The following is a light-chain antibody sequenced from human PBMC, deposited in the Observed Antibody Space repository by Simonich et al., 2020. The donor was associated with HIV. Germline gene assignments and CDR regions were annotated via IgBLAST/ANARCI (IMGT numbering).Light chain of an antibody. Sequence: QSALTPPRSVSGSPGQSVTISCPGTSSDFGDYNFVAWHQPHPGKAPKIMIYDVSKRPAGVPDRFSGSKSGNTASLTISGLQAEDDADYYCCSYAGSHTFVFGGGTKLTVL. CDR3: CSYAGSHTFV. V-gene: IGLV2-11*01. CDR2: DVS. CDR1: SSDFGDYNF. J-gene: IGLJ2*01.